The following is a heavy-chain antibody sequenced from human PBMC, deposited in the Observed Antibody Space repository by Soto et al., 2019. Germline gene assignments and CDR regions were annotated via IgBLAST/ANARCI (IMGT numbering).Heavy chain of an antibody. CDR2: MNPNSGNT. Sequence: ASVKVSCKASGYTFTSYDINWVRQATGQGLEWMGWMNPNSGNTGYAQKFQGRVTMTRNTSISTAYMELSSLRSEDTAVYYCARGGYCSGGSCYWAGMDVWGQGTTVTVSS. D-gene: IGHD2-15*01. V-gene: IGHV1-8*01. J-gene: IGHJ6*02. CDR3: ARGGYCSGGSCYWAGMDV. CDR1: GYTFTSYD.